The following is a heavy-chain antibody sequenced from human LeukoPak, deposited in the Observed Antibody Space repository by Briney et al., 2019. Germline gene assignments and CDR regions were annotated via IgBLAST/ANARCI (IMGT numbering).Heavy chain of an antibody. CDR2: ITGSGATT. V-gene: IGHV3-23*01. J-gene: IGHJ6*04. CDR1: GFTFSGHG. D-gene: IGHD3-10*02. CDR3: AELGITMIGGV. Sequence: GGSLRLSCAASGFTFSGHGMNWVRQAPGKGLEWVSGITGSGATTYYADSVKGRFTISRDNSKNSLYLQMNSLRAEDTAVYYCAELGITMIGGVWGKGTTVTISS.